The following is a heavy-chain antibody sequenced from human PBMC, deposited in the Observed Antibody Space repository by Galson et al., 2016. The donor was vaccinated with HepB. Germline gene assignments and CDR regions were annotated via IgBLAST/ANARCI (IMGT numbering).Heavy chain of an antibody. CDR1: GFSFYSFA. CDR2: ISDSGGNT. CDR3: ARGSTFYHYWSASRPYWFDP. J-gene: IGHJ5*02. D-gene: IGHD3-3*01. Sequence: SLRLSCAASGFSFYSFAMGWVRQAPGKGLEWASGISDSGGNTWDADSVKGRFAVSRDNSKTTVYLQMNSLRAEVTAVYYCARGSTFYHYWSASRPYWFDPWGQGTLVTVS. V-gene: IGHV3-23*01.